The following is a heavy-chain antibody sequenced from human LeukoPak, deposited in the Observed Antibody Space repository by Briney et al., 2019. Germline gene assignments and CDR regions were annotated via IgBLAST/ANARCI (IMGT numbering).Heavy chain of an antibody. CDR3: AKGLRLGELSHLDY. CDR2: ISGSGGST. J-gene: IGHJ4*02. CDR1: GFTFSSYG. D-gene: IGHD3-16*02. Sequence: PGGSLRLSCAASGFTFSSYGMSWVRQAPGKGLEWVSAISGSGGSTYYADSVKGRFTISRDNSKNTLYLQMNSLRAEDTAVYYCAKGLRLGELSHLDYWGQGTLVTVSS. V-gene: IGHV3-23*01.